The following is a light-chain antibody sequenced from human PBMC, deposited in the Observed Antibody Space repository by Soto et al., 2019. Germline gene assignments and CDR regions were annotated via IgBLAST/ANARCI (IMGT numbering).Light chain of an antibody. CDR1: QSVSSRY. CDR2: DAS. J-gene: IGKJ4*01. CDR3: QQRTNWPPLT. Sequence: EIVMTQSPATLSVSPGERATLSCRASQSVSSRYLAWYQQKPGQAPRLLISDASSRATGIPDRFSGSGSGTDFSLTISSLEPEDSGVYYCQQRTNWPPLTFGGGTKVDIK. V-gene: IGKV3D-20*02.